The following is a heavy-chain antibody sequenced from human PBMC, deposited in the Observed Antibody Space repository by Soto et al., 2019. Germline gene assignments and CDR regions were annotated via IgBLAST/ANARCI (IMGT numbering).Heavy chain of an antibody. J-gene: IGHJ6*02. CDR1: GFTFSNAW. CDR3: TTSRQSSSYYYYGMDV. D-gene: IGHD3-10*01. CDR2: IKSKTDGGTT. Sequence: GGSLRLSCAASGFTFSNAWMSWVRQAPGKGLEWVGRIKSKTDGGTTDYAAPVKGRFTISRDDSKNTLYLQMNSLKTEDTAVYYCTTSRQSSSYYYYGMDVWGQGTTLTVSS. V-gene: IGHV3-15*01.